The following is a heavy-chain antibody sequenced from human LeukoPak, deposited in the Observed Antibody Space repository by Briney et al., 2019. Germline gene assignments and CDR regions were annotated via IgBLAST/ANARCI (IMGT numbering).Heavy chain of an antibody. CDR2: IKSKTDGGTT. CDR3: TSEGFGELLSYNWFDP. V-gene: IGHV3-15*01. CDR1: GFTFCNAW. Sequence: GGSLRLSYAASGFTFCNAWRSWVRQAPGKGLEWVGRIKSKTDGGTTDYAAPVKGRFTISRDDSKNTLYLQMNSLKTEDTAVYYSTSEGFGELLSYNWFDPWGQGTLVTVSS. J-gene: IGHJ5*02. D-gene: IGHD3-10*01.